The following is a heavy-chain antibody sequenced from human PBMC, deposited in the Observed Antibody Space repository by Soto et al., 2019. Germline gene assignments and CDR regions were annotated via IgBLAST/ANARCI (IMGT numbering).Heavy chain of an antibody. J-gene: IGHJ6*02. D-gene: IGHD4-17*01. CDR2: FDPEDGET. V-gene: IGHV1-24*01. CDR1: GYTLTELS. CDR3: ATQGGTTVITGYYYYYGMDV. Sequence: ASLKVSCKGSGYTLTELSMHWVRQAPGKGLEWMGGFDPEDGETIYAQKFQGRVTMTEDTSTDTAYMELSSLRSEDTAVYYCATQGGTTVITGYYYYYGMDVWGQGTTVTGSS.